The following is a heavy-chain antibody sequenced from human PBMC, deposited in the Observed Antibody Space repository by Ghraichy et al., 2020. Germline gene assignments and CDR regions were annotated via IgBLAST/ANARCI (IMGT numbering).Heavy chain of an antibody. CDR1: GFTFGDYA. Sequence: GGSLRLSCTASGFTFGDYAMSWFRQAPGKGLEWVGFIRSKAYGGTTEYAASVKGRFTISRDDSKSIAYLQMNSLKTKDTAVYYCTTAAGFTYSRLLLGYYMDVWGKGTTVTVSS. J-gene: IGHJ6*03. CDR2: IRSKAYGGTT. V-gene: IGHV3-49*03. CDR3: TTAAGFTYSRLLLGYYMDV. D-gene: IGHD1-26*01.